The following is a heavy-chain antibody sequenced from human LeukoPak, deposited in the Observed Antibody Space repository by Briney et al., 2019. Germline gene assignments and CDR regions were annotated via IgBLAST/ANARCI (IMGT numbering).Heavy chain of an antibody. CDR2: INHSGST. V-gene: IGHV4-34*01. Sequence: SETLSLTCAVYGGSFSGYYWSWIRQPPGKGLEWIGEINHSGSTNYNPSLTSRVTISVDTSKNQFSLKLSSVTAADTTVYYCARGQEPGGSEGIDYWGQGTLVTVSS. CDR1: GGSFSGYY. J-gene: IGHJ4*02. CDR3: ARGQEPGGSEGIDY. D-gene: IGHD3-16*01.